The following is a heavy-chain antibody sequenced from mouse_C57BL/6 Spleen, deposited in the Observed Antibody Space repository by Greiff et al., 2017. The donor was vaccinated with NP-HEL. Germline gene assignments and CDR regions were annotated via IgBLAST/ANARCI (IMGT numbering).Heavy chain of an antibody. D-gene: IGHD2-4*01. CDR2: IRNKANNHAT. J-gene: IGHJ4*01. Sequence: EVKLVESGGGLVQPGGSMKLSCAASGFTFSDAWMDWVRQSPEKGLEWVAEIRNKANNHATYYAESVKGRFTISRDDSKSSVYLQMNSLRAEDTGIYYCTSSGIYYDYDRAMDYWGQGTSVTVSS. CDR3: TSSGIYYDYDRAMDY. V-gene: IGHV6-6*01. CDR1: GFTFSDAW.